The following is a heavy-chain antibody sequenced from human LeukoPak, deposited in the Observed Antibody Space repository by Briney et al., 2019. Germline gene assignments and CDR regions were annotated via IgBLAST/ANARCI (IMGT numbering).Heavy chain of an antibody. V-gene: IGHV4-39*01. CDR1: GGSVSSSSYY. CDR2: INYSGST. Sequence: SETLSLTCTVSGGSVSSSSYYWGWIRQPPGKGLEWIGSINYSGSTYYNPSLKSRVTISVDTPKNQFSLKLSSVTAADTAVYYCARRITGTTSDSFDCWGQGTLVTVSS. CDR3: ARRITGTTSDSFDC. D-gene: IGHD1-20*01. J-gene: IGHJ4*02.